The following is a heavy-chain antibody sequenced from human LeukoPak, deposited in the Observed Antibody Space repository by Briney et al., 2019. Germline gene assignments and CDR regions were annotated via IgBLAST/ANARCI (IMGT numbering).Heavy chain of an antibody. CDR2: IYYSGST. CDR1: GGSISSSGYS. CDR3: ARGQKLSGWYYY. D-gene: IGHD6-19*01. J-gene: IGHJ4*02. V-gene: IGHV4-39*01. Sequence: SETLSLTCTVSGGSISSSGYSWGWIRQPPGKGLEWIGSIYYSGSTFYNPSLKSRVTISVDTSKNQFSLKLSSVTAADTAVYYCARGQKLSGWYYYWGQGTLVTVSS.